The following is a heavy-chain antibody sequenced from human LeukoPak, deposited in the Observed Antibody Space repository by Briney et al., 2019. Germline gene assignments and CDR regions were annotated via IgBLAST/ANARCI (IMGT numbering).Heavy chain of an antibody. Sequence: SETLSLTCTVSGGSIGGYFWNWIRQPPGKGLEWVGYIYYSGSTNYNPSLKSRVTISVDTSKNQFSLKLSSVTAADTAVYYCARDRERFDYWGQGTLVTVSS. V-gene: IGHV4-59*01. D-gene: IGHD1-1*01. J-gene: IGHJ4*02. CDR2: IYYSGST. CDR3: ARDRERFDY. CDR1: GGSIGGYF.